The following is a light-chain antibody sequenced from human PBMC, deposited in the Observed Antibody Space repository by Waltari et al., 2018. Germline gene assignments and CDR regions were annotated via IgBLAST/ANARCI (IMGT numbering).Light chain of an antibody. V-gene: IGLV1-44*01. CDR2: NNN. CDR1: SSNIGSHT. Sequence: QSVLTQPPSASGTPGQTVTISCSGSSSNIGSHTVNWYQHLPGTAPKLLIYNNNQRPSGVPDRFSGSKSGTSASLALSGLQSDDEAHYHCSTWDGSLTGVVFGGGTKLTVL. CDR3: STWDGSLTGVV. J-gene: IGLJ3*02.